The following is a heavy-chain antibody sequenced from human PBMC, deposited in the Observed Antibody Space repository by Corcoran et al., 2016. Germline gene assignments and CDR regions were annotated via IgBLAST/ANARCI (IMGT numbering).Heavy chain of an antibody. V-gene: IGHV3-15*07. D-gene: IGHD6-19*01. Sequence: EVQLVESGGGLVKPGGSLRLSCAASGFTFSNAWMNWVRQAPGKGLEWVGRINSKTDGGTTDYAAPVKGKFTISRDDSKNTLYLQMNSLKTEDTAVYYWTTSSYDGVAGPVPNYYYYGMDVWGQGTTVTVSS. CDR2: INSKTDGGTT. CDR1: GFTFSNAW. J-gene: IGHJ6*02. CDR3: TTSSYDGVAGPVPNYYYYGMDV.